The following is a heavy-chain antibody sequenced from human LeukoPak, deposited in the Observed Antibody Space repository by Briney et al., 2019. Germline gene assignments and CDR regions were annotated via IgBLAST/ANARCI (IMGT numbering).Heavy chain of an antibody. J-gene: IGHJ4*02. V-gene: IGHV3-7*03. CDR1: RFPFNAYW. D-gene: IGHD6-13*01. CDR3: ARSLPYGTTWYGRSDF. Sequence: GGSLRLSCAASRFPFNAYWMTWVRQAPGKGLEWVANIRQDGDTKYYVDSVKGRFTISRDNAMNSLYLQMNSLRAEDTAIYYCARSLPYGTTWYGRSDFWGQGTLVTVSS. CDR2: IRQDGDTK.